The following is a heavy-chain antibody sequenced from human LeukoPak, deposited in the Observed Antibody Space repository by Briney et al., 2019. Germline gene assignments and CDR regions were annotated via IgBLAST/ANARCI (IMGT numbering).Heavy chain of an antibody. V-gene: IGHV4-30-2*01. D-gene: IGHD1-26*01. Sequence: SETLSLTCTVSGGSISSGAYYWSWIRQPPGKGLEWIGYLYHSGSTYYNPSLKSRVTISVDRSKNQFSLKLTSVTAADTAVYYCATDYGGVPGTTTFDYWGQGTLVTVSS. CDR2: LYHSGST. CDR3: ATDYGGVPGTTTFDY. CDR1: GGSISSGAYY. J-gene: IGHJ4*02.